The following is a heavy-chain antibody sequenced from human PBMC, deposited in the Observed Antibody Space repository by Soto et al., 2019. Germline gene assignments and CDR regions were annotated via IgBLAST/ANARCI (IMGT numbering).Heavy chain of an antibody. J-gene: IGHJ4*02. CDR2: ISAYNGNT. D-gene: IGHD3-22*01. V-gene: IGHV1-18*01. CDR1: GYTFTSYG. CDR3: ARDRSTMIVVVITDFDY. Sequence: ASVKVSCKASGYTFTSYGISWVRQAPGQGLEWMGWISAYNGNTNYAQKLQGRVTMTTDTSTSTAYMELRSLGSDDTAVYYCARDRSTMIVVVITDFDYWGQGTLVTVSS.